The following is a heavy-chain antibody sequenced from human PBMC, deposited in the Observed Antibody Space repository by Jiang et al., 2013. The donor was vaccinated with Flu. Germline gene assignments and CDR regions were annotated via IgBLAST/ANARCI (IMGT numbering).Heavy chain of an antibody. J-gene: IGHJ3*02. CDR2: IYYSGST. Sequence: LLKPSETLSLTCTVSGGSISSYYWSWIRQPPGKGLEWIGYIYYSGSTNYNPSLKSRVTISVDTSKNQFSLKLSSVTAADTAVYYCARAAYSSGWFSYAFDIWGQGT. V-gene: IGHV4-59*01. D-gene: IGHD6-19*01. CDR1: GGSISSYY. CDR3: ARAAYSSGWFSYAFDI.